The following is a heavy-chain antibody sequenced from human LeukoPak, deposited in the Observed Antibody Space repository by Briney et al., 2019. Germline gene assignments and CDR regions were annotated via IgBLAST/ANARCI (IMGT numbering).Heavy chain of an antibody. CDR1: GFTFSSYA. V-gene: IGHV3-23*01. D-gene: IGHD3-22*01. CDR2: ISGSGGST. J-gene: IGHJ3*02. Sequence: GGCLRLSCAASGFTFSSYAMSWVRQAPGKGLEWVSAISGSGGSTYYADSVKGRFTISRDNSKNTLYLQMNSLRAEDTAVYYCAKDRGYYDSALTDAFDIWGQGTMVTVSS. CDR3: AKDRGYYDSALTDAFDI.